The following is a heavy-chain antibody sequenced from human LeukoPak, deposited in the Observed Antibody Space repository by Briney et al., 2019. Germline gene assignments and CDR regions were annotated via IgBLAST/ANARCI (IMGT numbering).Heavy chain of an antibody. CDR1: GFTFSSYA. Sequence: GGSLRLSCAASGFTFSSYAMSWVRQAPGKGLEWVSGISGRGASKYYADSVKGRFTISRDNSKNTLYLQMNSLRAGDTAVYYCAKVGTVYFPLDFWGQGTLVTVSS. CDR2: ISGRGASK. J-gene: IGHJ4*02. V-gene: IGHV3-23*01. CDR3: AKVGTVYFPLDF. D-gene: IGHD2/OR15-2a*01.